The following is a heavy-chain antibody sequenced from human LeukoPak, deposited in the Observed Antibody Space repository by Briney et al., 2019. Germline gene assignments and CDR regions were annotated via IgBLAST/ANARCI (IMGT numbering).Heavy chain of an antibody. Sequence: PSETLSLTCAVYGGSFSGYYWSWIRQPPGKGLEWIGEINHSGSTNYNLSLKSRVTISVDTSKNQFSLKLSSVTAADTAVYYCASDDSSSAFDIWGQGTMVTVSS. D-gene: IGHD6-13*01. V-gene: IGHV4-34*01. J-gene: IGHJ3*02. CDR3: ASDDSSSAFDI. CDR2: INHSGST. CDR1: GGSFSGYY.